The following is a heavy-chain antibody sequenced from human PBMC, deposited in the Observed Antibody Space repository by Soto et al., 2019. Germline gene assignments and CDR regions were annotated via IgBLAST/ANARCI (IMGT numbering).Heavy chain of an antibody. Sequence: QVQLVQSGAEVKKPGSSVKVSCKASGGTFSNYAITWVRQAPGQGLEWLGRIIPIFGSANYAQKFQGRVTITADASTTTAYMELSSLRSADTAVYYCAKDGGKAGYFGNWFDPWGQGTLVTVSS. D-gene: IGHD5-12*01. J-gene: IGHJ5*02. CDR3: AKDGGKAGYFGNWFDP. CDR2: IIPIFGSA. V-gene: IGHV1-69*15. CDR1: GGTFSNYA.